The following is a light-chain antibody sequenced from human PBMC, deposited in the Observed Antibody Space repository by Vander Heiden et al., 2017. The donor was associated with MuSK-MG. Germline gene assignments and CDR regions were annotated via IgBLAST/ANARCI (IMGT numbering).Light chain of an antibody. J-gene: IGLJ2*01. Sequence: HSALAQPRSVSGSPGPSVTVSSTSTTSDIVAYNVVYWYQQHPGKAPKLIIFDVSKRPSGVPDRFSGSKSGNTASLTSSGLQAEDEADYYCCSYAGKDTFVLFGGGTKLTVL. CDR2: DVS. CDR3: CSYAGKDTFVL. CDR1: TSDIVAYNV. V-gene: IGLV2-11*01.